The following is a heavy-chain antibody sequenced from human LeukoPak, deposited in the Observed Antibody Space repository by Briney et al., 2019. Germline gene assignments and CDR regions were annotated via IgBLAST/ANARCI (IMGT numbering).Heavy chain of an antibody. CDR3: ARDDVVVVAARCGNAFDI. Sequence: ASVKVSCKASGYTFTSYGISSVRQAPGHGLEWMGWISAYNGNTNYAQKLLGRVTMSTDTSTSTAYMELRSLRSDDTAVYYCARDDVVVVAARCGNAFDIWGQGTMVTVSS. V-gene: IGHV1-18*01. J-gene: IGHJ3*02. CDR2: ISAYNGNT. D-gene: IGHD2-15*01. CDR1: GYTFTSYG.